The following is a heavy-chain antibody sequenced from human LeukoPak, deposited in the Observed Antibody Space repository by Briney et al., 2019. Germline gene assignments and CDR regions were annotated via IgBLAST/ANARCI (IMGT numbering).Heavy chain of an antibody. D-gene: IGHD6-13*01. Sequence: SETLPLTCTVSGGSISSYYWSWIRQPPGKGLEWIGYIYYSGSTNYNPSLKSRVTISVDTSKNQFSLKLSSVTAADTAVYYCARGIVAARWFFDYWGQGTLVTVSS. CDR2: IYYSGST. V-gene: IGHV4-59*01. CDR1: GGSISSYY. J-gene: IGHJ4*02. CDR3: ARGIVAARWFFDY.